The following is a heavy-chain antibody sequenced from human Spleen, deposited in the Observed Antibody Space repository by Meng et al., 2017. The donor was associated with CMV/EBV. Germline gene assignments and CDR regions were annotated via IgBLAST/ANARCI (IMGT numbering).Heavy chain of an antibody. Sequence: GSLRLSCTFSGGSISTRGYYWAWIRQPPGKGLECIGRVYSDGSTDYNPPLGSRAIISIDTSKNQFSLKVTSVTTADTAMYYCARDRHPIVGAAYGMAVWGQGTTVTVSS. CDR1: GGSISTRGYY. D-gene: IGHD1-26*01. CDR2: VYSDGST. V-gene: IGHV4-39*07. J-gene: IGHJ6*02. CDR3: ARDRHPIVGAAYGMAV.